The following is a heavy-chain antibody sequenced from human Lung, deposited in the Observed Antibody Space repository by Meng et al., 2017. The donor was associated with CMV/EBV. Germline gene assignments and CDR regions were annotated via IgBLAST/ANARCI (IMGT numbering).Heavy chain of an antibody. J-gene: IGHJ4*02. V-gene: IGHV3-7*01. D-gene: IGHD5-18*01. Sequence: SCAASGFTFINYWMSWVRQAPGKGLIWVANIKQDGSVIYYVDSVKGRFTISRDNTKNSVYLQMNSLRDEDTAVYFCARIGYSSSSFDYWGQGTLVTVSS. CDR3: ARIGYSSSSFDY. CDR1: GFTFINYW. CDR2: IKQDGSVI.